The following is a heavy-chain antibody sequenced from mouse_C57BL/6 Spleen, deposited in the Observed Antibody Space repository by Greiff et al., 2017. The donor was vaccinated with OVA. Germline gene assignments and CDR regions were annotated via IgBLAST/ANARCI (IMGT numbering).Heavy chain of an antibody. J-gene: IGHJ2*01. CDR3: ARPLFITTEYYFDY. CDR1: GYAFSSSW. CDR2: IYPGDGDT. Sequence: QLQQSGPELVKPGASVKISCKASGYAFSSSWMNWVKQRPGKGLEWIGRIYPGDGDTNYNGKFKGKATLTADKSSSTAYMQLSSLTSEDSAVYFCARPLFITTEYYFDYWGQGTTLTVSS. V-gene: IGHV1-82*01. D-gene: IGHD1-1*01.